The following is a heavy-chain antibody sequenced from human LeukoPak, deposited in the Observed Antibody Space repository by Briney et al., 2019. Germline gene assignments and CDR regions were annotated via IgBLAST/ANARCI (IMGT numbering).Heavy chain of an antibody. Sequence: PGGSLRLSCAASGFTVSSNYMSWVRQAPGKGLEWVSAISGSGGSTYYADSVKGRFTISRDNSKNTLYLQMNSLRAEDTAVYYCAKAFGYDSSGYSDYWGQGTLVTVSS. CDR1: GFTVSSNY. D-gene: IGHD3-22*01. CDR2: ISGSGGST. CDR3: AKAFGYDSSGYSDY. V-gene: IGHV3-23*01. J-gene: IGHJ4*02.